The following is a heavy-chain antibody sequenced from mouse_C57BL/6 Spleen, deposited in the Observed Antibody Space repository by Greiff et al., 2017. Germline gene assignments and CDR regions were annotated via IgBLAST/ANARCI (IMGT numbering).Heavy chain of an antibody. CDR1: GFNIKDDY. D-gene: IGHD3-2*02. J-gene: IGHJ3*01. V-gene: IGHV14-4*01. CDR2: IDPENGDT. CDR3: SRGTAQASFAD. Sequence: EVQLVESGAELVRPGASVKLSCTASGFNIKDDYMHWVKQRPEQGLEWIGWIDPENGDTEYASKFQGKATITADTSSNTAYLQLSSLRSEDTAVYYCSRGTAQASFADWGQGTLVTVSA.